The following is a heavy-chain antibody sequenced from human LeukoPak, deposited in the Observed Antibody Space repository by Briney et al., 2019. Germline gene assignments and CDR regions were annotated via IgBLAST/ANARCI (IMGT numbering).Heavy chain of an antibody. CDR1: GFTFGDYA. V-gene: IGHV3-49*03. D-gene: IGHD5-18*01. Sequence: GGSLRLSCTASGFTFGDYAMSWFRQAPEKGLEWVGFIRSKAYGGTTEYAASVKGRFTISRDDPKSIAYLQMNSLKTEDTAVYYCTVHPRGFSYGYGYWGQGTLVTVSS. CDR2: IRSKAYGGTT. J-gene: IGHJ4*02. CDR3: TVHPRGFSYGYGY.